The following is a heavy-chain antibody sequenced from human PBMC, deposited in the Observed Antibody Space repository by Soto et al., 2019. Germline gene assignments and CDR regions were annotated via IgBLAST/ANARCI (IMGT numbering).Heavy chain of an antibody. D-gene: IGHD2-2*01. V-gene: IGHV1-69*08. Sequence: QVQLVQSGAEVKKPGSSVKVSCKASGGTFSRYSITWVRQAPGHGLEWIGRIIPIFGIASYAQKFQGRVTTTDDESTRTAYMELSSLRSDDTAVYYCAREDRDRETGLVPAAIDGMDVWGQGTTVTVSS. J-gene: IGHJ6*02. CDR1: GGTFSRYS. CDR2: IIPIFGIA. CDR3: AREDRDRETGLVPAAIDGMDV.